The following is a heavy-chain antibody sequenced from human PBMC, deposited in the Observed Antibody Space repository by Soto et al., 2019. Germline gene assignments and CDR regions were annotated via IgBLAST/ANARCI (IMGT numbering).Heavy chain of an antibody. Sequence: GGSLRLSCAASGFIFSRSAMNWVRQAPGKXLEWVSSISSSSSYIYYADSVKGRFTISRDNAKNSLYLQMNSLRAEDTAVYYCARGRGYYDSSGYRAEYFDYWGQGTLVTVFS. CDR1: GFIFSRSA. J-gene: IGHJ4*02. D-gene: IGHD3-22*01. V-gene: IGHV3-21*01. CDR3: ARGRGYYDSSGYRAEYFDY. CDR2: ISSSSSYI.